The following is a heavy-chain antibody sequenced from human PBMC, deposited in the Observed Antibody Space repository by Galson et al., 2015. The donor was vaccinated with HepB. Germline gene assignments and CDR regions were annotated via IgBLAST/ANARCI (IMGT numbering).Heavy chain of an antibody. V-gene: IGHV3-30*04. Sequence: SLRLSCAASGFTFSSYAMNWVRQAPGKGLEWVAVISYDGSNKYYADSVKGRFTISRDNSKNTLYLQMNSLRAEDTAVYYCARGAPRIAAGSGGFDPGGQGTLVPVSS. CDR3: ARGAPRIAAGSGGFDP. CDR2: ISYDGSNK. J-gene: IGHJ5*02. D-gene: IGHD6-13*01. CDR1: GFTFSSYA.